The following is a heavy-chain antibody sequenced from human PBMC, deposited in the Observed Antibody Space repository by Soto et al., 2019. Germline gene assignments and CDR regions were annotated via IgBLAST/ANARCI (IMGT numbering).Heavy chain of an antibody. D-gene: IGHD2-8*01. V-gene: IGHV6-1*01. J-gene: IGHJ3*02. CDR3: ARDIVLMVYAIRSAFDI. CDR2: TYYRSKWYN. CDR1: GDSVSSNSAA. Sequence: SQTLSLTCAISGDSVSSNSAAWNWIRQSPSRGLEWLGRTYYRSKWYNDYAVSVKSRITINPDTSKNQFSLQLNPVTPEDTAVYYCARDIVLMVYAIRSAFDIWGQGTMVTVSS.